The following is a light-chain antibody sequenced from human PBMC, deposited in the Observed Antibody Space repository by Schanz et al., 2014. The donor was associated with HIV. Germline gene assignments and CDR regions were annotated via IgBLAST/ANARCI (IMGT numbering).Light chain of an antibody. CDR1: QSVSSSY. V-gene: IGKV3-20*01. Sequence: EIVLTQSPGTLSLSPGERATLSCRASQSVSSSYLAWYQQKPGQAPRLLIYDASNRATGVPDRFSGSGSGTDFILTISRLEPEDFAVYYCQQYGTSLITFGQGTRLEI. J-gene: IGKJ5*01. CDR3: QQYGTSLIT. CDR2: DAS.